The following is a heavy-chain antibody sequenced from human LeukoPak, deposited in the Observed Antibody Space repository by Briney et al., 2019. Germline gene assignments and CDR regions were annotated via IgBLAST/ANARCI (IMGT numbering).Heavy chain of an antibody. V-gene: IGHV3-30*03. D-gene: IGHD6-19*01. CDR2: ISYDGSNK. CDR1: GFTFSSYG. Sequence: GGSLRLSCAASGFTFSSYGMHWVRQAPGKGLEWVAVISYDGSNKYYADSVKGRFTISRDNSKNTLYLQMNSLRAEDTAVYYCARDLFSEQYSSGWYEFAYWGQGTLVTVSS. J-gene: IGHJ4*02. CDR3: ARDLFSEQYSSGWYEFAY.